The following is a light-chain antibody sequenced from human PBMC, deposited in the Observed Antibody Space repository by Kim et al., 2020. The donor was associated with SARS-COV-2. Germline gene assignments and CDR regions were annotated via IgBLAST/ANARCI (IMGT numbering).Light chain of an antibody. Sequence: MSPGQTASITCSGDKVGNKYTCWYQQKPGQSPVLVIYQDSKRPSGIPERFSGSNSGNTATLTISGTQAMDEADYYCQAWDRTTVVFGGGTQLTVL. J-gene: IGLJ3*02. CDR2: QDS. CDR3: QAWDRTTVV. V-gene: IGLV3-1*01. CDR1: KVGNKY.